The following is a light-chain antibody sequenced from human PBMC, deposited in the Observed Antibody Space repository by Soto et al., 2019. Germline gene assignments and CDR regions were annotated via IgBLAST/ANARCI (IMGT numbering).Light chain of an antibody. J-gene: IGKJ2*01. Sequence: EIVLTQSPATLSLSPGEGVTLSCRASQSVSSYLAWYQQKPGQAPRLLIYDAFNRATGIPDRFSGSGSGTDFTLSISSVEPEEFAVYYCQQRSNWPPEFTFGQGTKLEIK. CDR1: QSVSSY. V-gene: IGKV3-11*01. CDR3: QQRSNWPPEFT. CDR2: DAF.